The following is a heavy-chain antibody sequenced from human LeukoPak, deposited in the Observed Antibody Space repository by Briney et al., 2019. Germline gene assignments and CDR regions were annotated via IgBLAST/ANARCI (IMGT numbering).Heavy chain of an antibody. CDR2: IYYSGST. D-gene: IGHD3-10*01. Sequence: SQTLSLTCTVSGGSISSGDYYWSWVRQPPGKGLEWIGYIYYSGSTYYNPSLKSRVTISVDTSKNQFSLKLSSVTAADTAVYYCARVPRSHYYGSGRPFDYWGQGTLVTVSS. CDR1: GGSISSGDYY. CDR3: ARVPRSHYYGSGRPFDY. V-gene: IGHV4-30-4*08. J-gene: IGHJ4*02.